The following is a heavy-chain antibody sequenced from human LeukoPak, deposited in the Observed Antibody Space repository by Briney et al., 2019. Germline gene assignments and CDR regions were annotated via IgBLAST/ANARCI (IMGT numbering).Heavy chain of an antibody. J-gene: IGHJ5*02. CDR3: ARDVIAAAGPFDP. CDR2: IYSGGST. Sequence: GGSLRLSCAASGFTVSSNYMSWVRQAPGKGLEWVSVIYSGGSTYYADSVKGRFTISRDNSKNTLYLQMNSLRAEDTAVYYCARDVIAAAGPFDPWGQGTLVTVSS. V-gene: IGHV3-66*01. D-gene: IGHD6-13*01. CDR1: GFTVSSNY.